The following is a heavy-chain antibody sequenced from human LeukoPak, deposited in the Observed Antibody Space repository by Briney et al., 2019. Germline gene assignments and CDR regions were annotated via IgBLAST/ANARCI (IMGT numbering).Heavy chain of an antibody. V-gene: IGHV4-59*08. D-gene: IGHD3-16*01. CDR3: ARLGQPNAFDI. CDR1: GGSISSYY. Sequence: PSETLSLTCTVSGGSISSYYWSWIRQPPGNGLEWIGHIYYSGSTNYNPSLKSRVTISVDTSKNQFSLKVTSVTAADTAVYYCARLGQPNAFDIWGQGTMVTVSS. CDR2: IYYSGST. J-gene: IGHJ3*02.